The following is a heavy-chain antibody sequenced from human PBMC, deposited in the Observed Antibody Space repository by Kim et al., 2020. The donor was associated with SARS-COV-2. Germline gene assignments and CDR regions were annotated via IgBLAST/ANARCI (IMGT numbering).Heavy chain of an antibody. CDR2: LYHSAST. V-gene: IGHV4-4*02. D-gene: IGHD3-10*01. J-gene: IGHJ4*02. CDR1: GGSISSSNW. CDR3: ARDRYYYGSRSLGY. Sequence: SETLSLTCAVSGGSISSSNWWCWVRQPPGKGLGWIGALYHSASTNYNPSLKSRVTISVDKSKNQFSLKLSSVTAADTAVYYCARDRYYYGSRSLGYWGQ.